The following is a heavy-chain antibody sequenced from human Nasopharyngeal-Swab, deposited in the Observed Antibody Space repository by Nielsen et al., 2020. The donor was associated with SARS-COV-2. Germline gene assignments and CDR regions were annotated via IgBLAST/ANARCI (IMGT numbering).Heavy chain of an antibody. D-gene: IGHD6-19*01. CDR3: ARPRGSGWYREAFDI. J-gene: IGHJ3*02. Sequence: SRRPPGKGLEWIGSIYYSGSTYYNPSLKSRVTISVDTSKNQFSLKLSSVTAADTAVYYCARPRGSGWYREAFDIWGKGTMVTVSS. V-gene: IGHV4-39*01. CDR2: IYYSGST.